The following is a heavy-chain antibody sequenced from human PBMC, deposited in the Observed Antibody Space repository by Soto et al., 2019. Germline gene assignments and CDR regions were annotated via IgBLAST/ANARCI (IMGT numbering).Heavy chain of an antibody. CDR2: IYYSGST. CDR3: ARSSRWFGIDY. Sequence: SETLSLTCTVSGGSISSYYWSWIRQPPGKGLEWIGYIYYSGSTNYNPSLKSRVTISVDTSKNQFSLKLSSVTAADTAVYYCARSSRWFGIDYWGQGTLVTVSS. CDR1: GGSISSYY. V-gene: IGHV4-59*01. J-gene: IGHJ4*02. D-gene: IGHD3-10*01.